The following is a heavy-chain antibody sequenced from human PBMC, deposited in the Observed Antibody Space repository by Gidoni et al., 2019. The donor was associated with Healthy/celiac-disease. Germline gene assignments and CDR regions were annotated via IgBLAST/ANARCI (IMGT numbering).Heavy chain of an antibody. V-gene: IGHV4-39*01. CDR2: IYYSGST. J-gene: IGHJ6*02. CDR1: GGSISSSSYY. D-gene: IGHD3-10*01. CDR3: ARQGSLQLGVHGMDV. Sequence: QLQLQESGPGLVKPSETLSLTCTVSGGSISSSSYYWGWIRQPPGKGLEWIGSIYYSGSTYYNPSLKSRVTISVDTSKNQFSLKLSSVTAADTAVYYCARQGSLQLGVHGMDVWGQGTTVTVSS.